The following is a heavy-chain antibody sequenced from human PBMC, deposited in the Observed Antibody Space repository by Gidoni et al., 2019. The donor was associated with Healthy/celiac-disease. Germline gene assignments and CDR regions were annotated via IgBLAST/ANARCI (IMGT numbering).Heavy chain of an antibody. D-gene: IGHD5-12*01. J-gene: IGHJ4*02. V-gene: IGHV3-30*18. CDR3: AKDQSMVATLGY. CDR2: ISYDGSNK. CDR1: VFPFSSYG. Sequence: QVQLVESGGGVVQPGRSLRLSCAASVFPFSSYGMHWVRQAPGKGLEWVAVISYDGSNKYYADSVKGRFTISRDKSKNTLYLQMNSLRAEDTAVYYCAKDQSMVATLGYWGQGTLVTVSS.